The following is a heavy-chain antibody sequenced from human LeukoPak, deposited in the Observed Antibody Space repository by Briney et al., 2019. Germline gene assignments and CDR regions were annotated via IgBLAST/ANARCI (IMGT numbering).Heavy chain of an antibody. CDR1: GGSFSGYY. CDR3: ARGLRRGVVAAKFCFDY. J-gene: IGHJ4*02. Sequence: SETLSLTCAVCGGSFSGYYLSWLRQPPGKGLEWIGEINHSGSPNYNPSLKGRVPISVDTSKNQFSLKLRSVTAAYTAVYDCARGLRRGVVAAKFCFDYSGEGTLVTVSS. D-gene: IGHD2-15*01. V-gene: IGHV4-34*01. CDR2: INHSGSP.